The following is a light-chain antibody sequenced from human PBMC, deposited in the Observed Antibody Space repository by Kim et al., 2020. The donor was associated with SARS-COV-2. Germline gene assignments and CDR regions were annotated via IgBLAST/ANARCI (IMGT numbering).Light chain of an antibody. CDR2: GAS. V-gene: IGKV1-16*02. CDR3: QQYKIYPWT. J-gene: IGKJ1*01. Sequence: DIQMTQSPSSLSAFVGDRVTITCRASQAIGTYLAWFQQKPGRAPKSLIYGASSLHTGVPSKFSGYGSGTDFTLTISSLQPEDFATYYCQQYKIYPWTFGQGTKVDIK. CDR1: QAIGTY.